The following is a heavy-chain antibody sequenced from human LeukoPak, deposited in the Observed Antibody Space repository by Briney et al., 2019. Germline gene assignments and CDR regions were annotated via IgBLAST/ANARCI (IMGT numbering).Heavy chain of an antibody. Sequence: SETLSLTCTVSGDSFSSSSYYWGWIRQPPGKGLEWIGSIYYSGSSYYSLSLKSRVTMPVDTSKNQFSLKLSSVTAADMAAYYCARLAYSGDYVNSWGQGTLVTVSS. D-gene: IGHD4-17*01. CDR1: GDSFSSSSYY. CDR2: IYYSGSS. J-gene: IGHJ4*02. V-gene: IGHV4-39*01. CDR3: ARLAYSGDYVNS.